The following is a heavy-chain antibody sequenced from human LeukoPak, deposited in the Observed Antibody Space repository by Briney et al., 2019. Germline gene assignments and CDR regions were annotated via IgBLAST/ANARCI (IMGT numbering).Heavy chain of an antibody. V-gene: IGHV4-4*07. CDR3: ARGYYDGSGYYPSTLNFDY. D-gene: IGHD3-22*01. J-gene: IGHJ4*02. Sequence: SETLSLTCTVSGGSISSYYWNWIRQPAGKGLQWIGRIYTSESTNYNPSLKGRVTLSVDKCKNHSSLTLSSVTAADTAVYYCARGYYDGSGYYPSTLNFDYWGQGALVTVSS. CDR2: IYTSEST. CDR1: GGSISSYY.